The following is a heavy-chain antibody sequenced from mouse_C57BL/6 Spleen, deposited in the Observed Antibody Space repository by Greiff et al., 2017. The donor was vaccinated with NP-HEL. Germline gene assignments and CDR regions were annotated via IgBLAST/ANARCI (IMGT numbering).Heavy chain of an antibody. D-gene: IGHD1-1*01. CDR3: GRLCEPYCYGSGSCWYLDV. CDR2: IWGDGST. V-gene: IGHV2-3*01. J-gene: IGHJ1*03. Sequence: QVQLKESGPGLVAPSQSLSITCTVSGFSLTSYGVSWVRQPPGKGLEWLGVIWGDGSTNYHSALIPRLSISKDNSKSQVFLKLNSLQTDDTATYHCGRLCEPYCYGSGSCWYLDVWSTGATVTVPS. CDR1: GFSLTSYG.